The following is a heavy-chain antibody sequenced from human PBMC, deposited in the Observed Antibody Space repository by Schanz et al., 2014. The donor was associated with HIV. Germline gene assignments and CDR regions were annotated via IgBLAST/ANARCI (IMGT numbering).Heavy chain of an antibody. D-gene: IGHD6-13*01. CDR3: AKDTTAAGRGYFQH. CDR1: GFTFNSYA. CDR2: ISGGGGST. V-gene: IGHV3-23*01. J-gene: IGHJ1*01. Sequence: EVQLLESGGGLLHPGGSLRLSCAASGFTFNSYAMNALSWVRQAPGRGLEWVSGISGGGGSTYYTDSVKGRFTISRDNSKNTLYLQMNSLRAEDTAVYYCAKDTTAAGRGYFQHWGQGTLVTVSS.